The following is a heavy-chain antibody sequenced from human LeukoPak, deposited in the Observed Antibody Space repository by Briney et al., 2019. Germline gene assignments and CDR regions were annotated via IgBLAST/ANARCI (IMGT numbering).Heavy chain of an antibody. V-gene: IGHV5-51*01. J-gene: IGHJ3*02. CDR3: ARHIYSSGWSAFDI. D-gene: IGHD6-19*01. CDR2: IYPGDSDT. Sequence: LGEPLQISCKGSGYSFTSYGIGWVRPRRREGMEWRGVIYPGDSDTRPSPPFQGQVTISPDKSISTAYLQWSSLKASDTAMYYCARHIYSSGWSAFDIWGQGTMVTVSS. CDR1: GYSFTSYG.